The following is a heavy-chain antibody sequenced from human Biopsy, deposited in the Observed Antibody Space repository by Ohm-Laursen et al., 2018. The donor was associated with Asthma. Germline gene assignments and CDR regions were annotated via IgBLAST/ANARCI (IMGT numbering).Heavy chain of an antibody. D-gene: IGHD7-27*01. CDR2: INPNGGGT. J-gene: IGHJ5*02. CDR1: GFTFMGYH. CDR3: ARGQKSPGDRWFDP. Sequence: ASVKVSCKASGFTFMGYHIFWMRQAPGQGLEWMGRINPNGGGTHYAQKFQGRVTLTRDTSISTAYMDLSALTSDDTAVYYCARGQKSPGDRWFDPWGQGTLVTVPS. V-gene: IGHV1-2*06.